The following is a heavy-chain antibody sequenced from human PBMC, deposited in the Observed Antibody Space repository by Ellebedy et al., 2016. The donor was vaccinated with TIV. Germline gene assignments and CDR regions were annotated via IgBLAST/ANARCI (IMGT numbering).Heavy chain of an antibody. Sequence: GESLKISCAASGFIFSDYYMTWVRQAPGKGLEWVSYISGSARTIYYADSVKGRFTISRDSSKNTLYLQMNSLRAEDTSVYYCARVYSSYSFDYWGQGTLVTVSS. CDR3: ARVYSSYSFDY. CDR2: ISGSARTI. V-gene: IGHV3-11*04. CDR1: GFIFSDYY. J-gene: IGHJ4*02. D-gene: IGHD6-6*01.